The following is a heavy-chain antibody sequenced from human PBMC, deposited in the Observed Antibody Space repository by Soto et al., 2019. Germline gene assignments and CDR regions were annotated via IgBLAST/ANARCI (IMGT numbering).Heavy chain of an antibody. D-gene: IGHD6-13*01. J-gene: IGHJ5*02. CDR1: GGSISSYY. CDR2: IYYSGST. CDR3: ARGGGSWYYWFDP. V-gene: IGHV4-59*01. Sequence: PSETLSLTCTVSGGSISSYYWSWIRQPPGKGLEWIGYIYYSGSTNYNPSLKSRVTISVDTSKNQFSLKLSSVTAADTAVYYCARGGGSWYYWFDPWGQGTLVTVSS.